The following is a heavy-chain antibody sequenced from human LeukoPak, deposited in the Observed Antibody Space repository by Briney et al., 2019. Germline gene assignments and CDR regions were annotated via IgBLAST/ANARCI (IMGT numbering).Heavy chain of an antibody. CDR2: ISPGGGTT. CDR1: GYTFTTYY. J-gene: IGHJ4*02. D-gene: IGHD3-22*01. CDR3: ARELSSGYYYFDY. Sequence: ASVKVSCKASGYTFTTYYMHWVRQAPGQGLEWMGIISPGGGTTSYAQKFQGRVTMTRDTSTSTVYMDQSSLRSEDTAVYYCARELSSGYYYFDYWGQGTLVTVSS. V-gene: IGHV1-46*03.